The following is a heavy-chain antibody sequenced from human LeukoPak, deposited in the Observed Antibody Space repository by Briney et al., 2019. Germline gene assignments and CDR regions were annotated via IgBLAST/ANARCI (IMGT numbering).Heavy chain of an antibody. D-gene: IGHD5-18*01. J-gene: IGHJ4*02. CDR2: IDPSDSET. V-gene: IGHV5-51*01. CDR1: GYSL. CDR3: ARQTAMGRSGDY. Sequence: GESLKISCKASGYSLIGWVLQMPGKGLEWMGIIDPSDSETRYTPSFQGQVTISVDKSLTTADLQWNSLKASDTAMYYCARQTAMGRSGDYWGQGTLVTVSS.